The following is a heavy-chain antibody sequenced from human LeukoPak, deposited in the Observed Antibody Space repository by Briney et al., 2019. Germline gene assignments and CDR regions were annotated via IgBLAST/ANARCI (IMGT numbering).Heavy chain of an antibody. Sequence: SQTLSLTCAISGDSVFSNSSWNWIRQSPSRGLEWLGRTYYRSKWYNDYAGSVKSRMTINPDTSKNQFSLQVNSVTPEDTAVYYCARGGQGDGYSADEAFDIWGQGTMVTVSS. J-gene: IGHJ3*02. D-gene: IGHD5-24*01. CDR2: TYYRSKWYN. V-gene: IGHV6-1*01. CDR3: ARGGQGDGYSADEAFDI. CDR1: GDSVFSNSS.